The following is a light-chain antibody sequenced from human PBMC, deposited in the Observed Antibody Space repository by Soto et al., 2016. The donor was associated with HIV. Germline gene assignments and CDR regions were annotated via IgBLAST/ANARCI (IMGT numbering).Light chain of an antibody. CDR2: GKN. J-gene: IGLJ1*01. V-gene: IGLV3-19*01. CDR3: NSRYTSDGHHYV. CDR1: SVTSYY. Sequence: SSELIQDPVVSVALGQTVKITCQGDSVTSYYVSWYQQKPGQAPRLVIYGKNNRPSGIPDRFSGSSSGNTASLTITGAQAEDEADYYCNSRYTSDGHHYVFGTGTKVTVL.